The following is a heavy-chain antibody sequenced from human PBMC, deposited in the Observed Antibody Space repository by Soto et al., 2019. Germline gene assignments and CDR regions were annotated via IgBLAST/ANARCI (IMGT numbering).Heavy chain of an antibody. CDR3: ARTCRSGGSCYHEY. CDR1: GYTFSSFG. CDR2: VSVYNDDT. Sequence: ASVKVSCKASGYTFSSFGINWVRQAPGQGLEWVGWVSVYNDDTKYAQNFQGRVSLTTDTSTSTPYMEVGRLRSDDTAVYYCARTCRSGGSCYHEYWGEGTMVTVSS. D-gene: IGHD2-15*01. V-gene: IGHV1-18*01. J-gene: IGHJ4*02.